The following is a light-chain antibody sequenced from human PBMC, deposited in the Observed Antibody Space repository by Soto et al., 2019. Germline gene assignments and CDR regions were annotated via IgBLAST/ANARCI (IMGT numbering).Light chain of an antibody. CDR1: HSVSISH. CDR2: GPX. V-gene: IGKV3D-20*02. J-gene: IGKJ1*01. CDR3: QQRSKWPPWT. Sequence: VMTQAPATLSLSRGDRATLSXRASHSVSISHLAWYQQQPXXSTRIXXXGPXSRATGIPERFSGSGSGKDFTLTISSLEPEDFAVYYCQQRSKWPPWTFGQGTKVDIK.